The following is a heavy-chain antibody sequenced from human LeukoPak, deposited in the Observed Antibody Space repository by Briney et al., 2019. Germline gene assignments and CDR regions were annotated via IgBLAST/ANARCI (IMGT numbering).Heavy chain of an antibody. CDR1: GFIFSCYW. Sequence: PGGSLRLPCAASGFIFSCYWMSWVRQAPGKGLEWVANIKKDGSEKYYVDSVKGRFTISRDNAKTSLYLQMNSLRAEDTVVYYCARHLSGVTGYTYGRGIDYWGQGTLVTVSS. V-gene: IGHV3-7*01. CDR3: ARHLSGVTGYTYGRGIDY. D-gene: IGHD5-18*01. J-gene: IGHJ4*02. CDR2: IKKDGSEK.